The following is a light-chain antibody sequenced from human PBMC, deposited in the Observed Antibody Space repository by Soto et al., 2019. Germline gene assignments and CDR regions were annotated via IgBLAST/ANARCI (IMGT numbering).Light chain of an antibody. CDR2: DVS. Sequence: IHMTQSPSSLSASVGYRFTITCRASQSISRYLNWYRQKPVKAPKLLXYDVSSLESGVPSRFSGSGSGTEFTLTISSLQYEDFAVYYCQQYNNWHPITFGQGTRLEIK. CDR1: QSISRY. J-gene: IGKJ5*01. V-gene: IGKV1D-13*01. CDR3: QQYNNWHPIT.